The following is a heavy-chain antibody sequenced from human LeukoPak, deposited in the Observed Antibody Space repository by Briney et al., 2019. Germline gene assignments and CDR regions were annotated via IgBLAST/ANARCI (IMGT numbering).Heavy chain of an antibody. J-gene: IGHJ4*02. CDR2: ISYDGNNK. Sequence: PGGSLRLSCVASGFTFNNYAMHWVRQAPGKGLEWVAVISYDGNNKYYADSVKGRFTITRGNSKNTLYLQMNSLSAEDTAVYYCAKYGAREPIAAAGTVDYWGQGTLVTVSS. CDR3: AKYGAREPIAAAGTVDY. D-gene: IGHD6-13*01. V-gene: IGHV3-30-3*02. CDR1: GFTFNNYA.